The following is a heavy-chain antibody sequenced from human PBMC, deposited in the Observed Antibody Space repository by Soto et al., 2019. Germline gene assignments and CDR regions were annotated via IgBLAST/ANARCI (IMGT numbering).Heavy chain of an antibody. CDR1: GGTFSSYA. Sequence: QVQLVQSGAEVKKPGSSVKVSCKASGGTFSSYAISWVRQAPGQGLEWMGGLIPIFGTANYAQKFQGRVTITGDKCTSTDYMELSSLRSEDTAVYYCARTDCTNGVCYTDWYFDLWGRGTLVPVSS. V-gene: IGHV1-69*06. J-gene: IGHJ2*01. D-gene: IGHD2-8*01. CDR2: LIPIFGTA. CDR3: ARTDCTNGVCYTDWYFDL.